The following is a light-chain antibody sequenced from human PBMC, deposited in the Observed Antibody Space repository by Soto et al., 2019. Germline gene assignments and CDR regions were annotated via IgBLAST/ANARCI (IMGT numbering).Light chain of an antibody. CDR2: DVA. CDR3: NSYTSSSTYV. J-gene: IGLJ1*01. CDR1: SSDVGAYNY. Sequence: QSALTQPASVSGSPGQSITISCTGTSSDVGAYNYVSWYQHHPGKAPKLMLYDVANRPSGVSNLFSGSKSGNTASLTISGLQAEDEADYYYNSYTSSSTYVFGTGTKLTVL. V-gene: IGLV2-14*03.